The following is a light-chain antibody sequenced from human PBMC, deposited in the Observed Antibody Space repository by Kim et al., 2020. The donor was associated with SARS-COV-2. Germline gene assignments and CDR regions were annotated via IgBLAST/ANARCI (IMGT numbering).Light chain of an antibody. Sequence: SYELTQPPSVSVSPGQTASITCSGDKLGDKYPCWYQQKPGQSPALVIYQGNKRPSGIPERFSGSNSGNTATLTISGTQAMDEADYYCQAWDSSTPYVFGTGTQVTVL. V-gene: IGLV3-1*01. CDR3: QAWDSSTPYV. CDR2: QGN. J-gene: IGLJ1*01. CDR1: KLGDKY.